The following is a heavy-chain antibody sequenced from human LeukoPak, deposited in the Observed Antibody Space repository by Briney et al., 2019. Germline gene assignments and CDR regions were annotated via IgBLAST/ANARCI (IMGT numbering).Heavy chain of an antibody. CDR1: GFTFSSYG. J-gene: IGHJ5*02. Sequence: GGSLRLSCAASGFTFSSYGMHWVRQAPGKGLEWVAVIWYDGSNKYYADSVKGRFTISRDNSKNTLYLQMNSLRAEDTAVYYCAREELSGNWFDPWGQGTLVTVSS. CDR2: IWYDGSNK. D-gene: IGHD3-16*02. CDR3: AREELSGNWFDP. V-gene: IGHV3-33*01.